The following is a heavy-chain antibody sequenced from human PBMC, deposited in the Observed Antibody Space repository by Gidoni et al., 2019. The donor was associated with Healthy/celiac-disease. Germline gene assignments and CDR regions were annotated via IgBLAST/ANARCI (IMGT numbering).Heavy chain of an antibody. CDR1: GGSINNYY. CDR2: IDYTGST. D-gene: IGHD7-27*01. CDR3: ARGANWGSGYAY. V-gene: IGHV4-59*01. Sequence: QVQLQESGPGLVKSSETLSLTCTVSGGSINNYYWSWIRQPPGKGLEWIGYIDYTGSTNYNPSLKSRVTISVVTSKKQFSLKLNSVTAADTAVYFCARGANWGSGYAYWGQGTLVTVSS. J-gene: IGHJ4*02.